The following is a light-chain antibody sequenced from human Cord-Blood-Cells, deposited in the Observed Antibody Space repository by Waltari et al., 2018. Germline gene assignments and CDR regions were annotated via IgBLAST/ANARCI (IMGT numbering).Light chain of an antibody. J-gene: IGKJ4*01. CDR3: QQYDNLPPLT. CDR2: DAS. CDR1: QDISNY. Sequence: DIQMTQSPSSLSASVGDRVTITCPASQDISNYLNWYQQKPGKAPKLLIYDASNLETGVPSRFSGSGSGTEFTFTISSLQPEDIATYYCQQYDNLPPLTFGGGTKVEIK. V-gene: IGKV1-33*01.